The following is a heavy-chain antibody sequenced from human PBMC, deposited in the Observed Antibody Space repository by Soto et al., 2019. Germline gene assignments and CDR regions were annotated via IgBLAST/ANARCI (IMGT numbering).Heavy chain of an antibody. CDR3: VKDFRRYTNGLDV. J-gene: IGHJ6*02. CDR1: GFTYEDFA. D-gene: IGHD5-18*01. Sequence: EMQLVESGGGLVEPGKSLRLSCVVSGFTYEDFAMHWVRQAPGKGLEWVSGISWNSASTGYADSVTGRFTISRDNAKNSLYLQMRNLTGDDTAMYYCVKDFRRYTNGLDVWGPGTSVTVSS. CDR2: ISWNSAST. V-gene: IGHV3-9*01.